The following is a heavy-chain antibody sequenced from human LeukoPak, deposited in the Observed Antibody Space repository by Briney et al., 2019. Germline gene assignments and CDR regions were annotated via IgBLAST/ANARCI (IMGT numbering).Heavy chain of an antibody. CDR2: IYYSGST. D-gene: IGHD4-17*01. J-gene: IGHJ3*02. CDR3: ARTYGEDAFDM. V-gene: IGHV4-59*01. CDR1: GGSISSYY. Sequence: SETLSLTCTVSGGSISSYYWSWVRQPPGEGLEWIGYIYYSGSTNYNPSLKSRVTISVDTSKNQFSLNLNSMTAADMAVYFCARTYGEDAFDMWGQGTMVTVSS.